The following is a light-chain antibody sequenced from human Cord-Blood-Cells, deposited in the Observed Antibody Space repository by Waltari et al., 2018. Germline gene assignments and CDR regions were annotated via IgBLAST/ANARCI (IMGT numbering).Light chain of an antibody. CDR2: SKS. V-gene: IGLV7-43*01. J-gene: IGLJ3*02. CDR1: TGAVPSGYY. CDR3: LLYYGGAQLV. Sequence: QTVVTQEPSLTVSPGGTVTLTCASSTGAVPSGYYPTWFQQKPGQAPRALIYSKSNKHSWTPARFSGSLLGGKAALTLSGVQPEDEAEYYCLLYYGGAQLVFGGGTKLTVL.